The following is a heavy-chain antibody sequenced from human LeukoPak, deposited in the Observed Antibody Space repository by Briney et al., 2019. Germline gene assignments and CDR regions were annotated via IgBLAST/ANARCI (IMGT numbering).Heavy chain of an antibody. CDR2: ISGSGGST. J-gene: IGHJ6*02. CDR3: ATSRYYDSTSGPYYYYGMDV. V-gene: IGHV3-23*01. Sequence: PGGSLRLSCAASGFTFSSYAMSWVRQAPGKGLEWVSAISGSGGSTYYADSVKGRFTISRDNSKNTLYLQMNSLRAEDTAVYYCATSRYYDSTSGPYYYYGMDVWGQGTTVTVSS. D-gene: IGHD3-22*01. CDR1: GFTFSSYA.